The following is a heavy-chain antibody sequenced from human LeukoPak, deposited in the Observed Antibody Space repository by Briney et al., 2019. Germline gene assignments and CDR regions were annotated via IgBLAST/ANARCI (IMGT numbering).Heavy chain of an antibody. CDR3: AKDREVTSRLPYYFDY. Sequence: GGSLRLSCAASGFIFSNYGMNWVRQAPGKGLEWVSGIGVGGTTYYADSVKGRFTISRDTSKNTLYLQMNSLRAEDTAVYYCAKDREVTSRLPYYFDYWGQGTLVTVSS. CDR2: IGVGGTT. J-gene: IGHJ4*02. D-gene: IGHD2-21*02. V-gene: IGHV3-23*01. CDR1: GFIFSNYG.